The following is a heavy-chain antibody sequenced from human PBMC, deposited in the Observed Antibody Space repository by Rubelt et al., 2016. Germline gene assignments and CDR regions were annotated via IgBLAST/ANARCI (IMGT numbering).Heavy chain of an antibody. CDR3: ARLPQNTYYFDY. CDR1: GYNFAKSW. V-gene: IGHV5-51*03. CDR2: IYPGDSDT. J-gene: IGHJ4*02. Sequence: EVQLVQSGAEVKKPGESLKISCQGSGYNFAKSWIGWVRQMSGKGLEWMGIIYPGDSDTRYNPSCRGQVTISADKSISTAYLQWSSLKASDTAMYYCARLPQNTYYFDYWGQGALVMVSS.